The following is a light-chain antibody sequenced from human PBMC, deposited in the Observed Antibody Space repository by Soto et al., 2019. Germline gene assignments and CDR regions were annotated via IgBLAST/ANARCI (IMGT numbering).Light chain of an antibody. Sequence: QSVLTQPASVSGSPGQSITISCTGTSSDVGGYNYVSWYQQHPGKAPKLMIYEVSNWPSGVSNRFSGSKSGNTASLTISGLQAEDEADYYCSSYTSSSKVFGTGTKVTVL. CDR2: EVS. CDR3: SSYTSSSKV. V-gene: IGLV2-14*01. CDR1: SSDVGGYNY. J-gene: IGLJ1*01.